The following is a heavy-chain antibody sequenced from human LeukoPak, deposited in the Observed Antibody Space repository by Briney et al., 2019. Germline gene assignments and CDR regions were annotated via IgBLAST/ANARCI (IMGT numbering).Heavy chain of an antibody. Sequence: SVKVSCKASGGTFSSYAISWVRQAPGQGLEWMGGIIPIFGTANYAQKFQGRVTITTDESTSTAYMELSSLRSEDTAVYYCARSPRIAARRYYYYYYMDVWGKGTTVTVSS. J-gene: IGHJ6*03. V-gene: IGHV1-69*05. CDR2: IIPIFGTA. CDR3: ARSPRIAARRYYYYYYMDV. D-gene: IGHD6-6*01. CDR1: GGTFSSYA.